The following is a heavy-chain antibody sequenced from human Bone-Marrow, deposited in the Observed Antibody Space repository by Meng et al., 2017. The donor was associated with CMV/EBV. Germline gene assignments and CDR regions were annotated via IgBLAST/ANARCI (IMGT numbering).Heavy chain of an antibody. V-gene: IGHV3-30-3*01. CDR3: ARDSEGYDSSGRSPYYFDY. CDR1: GFNFSTHA. Sequence: GESLKISCTASGFNFSTHAMHWVRQAPGKGLEWVAVISYDGNNKYHTESVKGRFTIARDNSKNKMYLQMHSLRREDTAVYFCARDSEGYDSSGRSPYYFDYWGQGALVTVSS. D-gene: IGHD3-22*01. CDR2: ISYDGNNK. J-gene: IGHJ4*02.